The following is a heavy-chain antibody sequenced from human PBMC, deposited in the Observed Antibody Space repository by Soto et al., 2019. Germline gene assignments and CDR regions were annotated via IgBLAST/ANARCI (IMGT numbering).Heavy chain of an antibody. J-gene: IGHJ4*02. CDR1: GFNFANYA. CDR2: IRGETNGGTA. V-gene: IGHV3-49*02. Sequence: LRLSCTGSGFNFANYALTWVRQAPGKGLEWVGFIRGETNGGTADYAASLKGRITISRDDSKSIAYLEINSLQTEDTAVYYCTRYYYESSGYYVYWGQGTLVTVSS. CDR3: TRYYYESSGYYVY. D-gene: IGHD3-22*01.